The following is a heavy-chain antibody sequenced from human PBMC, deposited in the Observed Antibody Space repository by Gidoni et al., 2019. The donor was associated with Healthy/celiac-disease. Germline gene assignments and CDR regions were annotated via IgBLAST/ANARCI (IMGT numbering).Heavy chain of an antibody. CDR2: IYTSGST. CDR1: GGSISSYY. CDR3: GGRGGLHGWYLVY. J-gene: IGHJ4*02. V-gene: IGHV4-4*07. D-gene: IGHD6-19*01. Sequence: QVQLQESGPGLVKPSETLSLTCTVSGGSISSYYWGWIRQPAGKGREWIGRIYTSGSTNYNPSPKERCTISIETSKNRFPLKRVSVTAAETAVFSCGGRGGLHGWYLVYWGQGTLVTVSS.